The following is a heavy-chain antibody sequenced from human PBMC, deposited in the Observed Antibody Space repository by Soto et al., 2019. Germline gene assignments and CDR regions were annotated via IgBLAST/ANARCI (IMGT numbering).Heavy chain of an antibody. CDR3: ARAVNYGDYWFDP. CDR2: IIPILGIA. Sequence: QVQLVQSGAEVKKPGSSVKVSCKASGGTFSSYTISWVRQAPGQGLEWMGRIIPILGIANYAQKFQGRVTITADKSTSTAYMELSSLSSEDTAVYYCARAVNYGDYWFDPWGQGTLVTVSS. CDR1: GGTFSSYT. V-gene: IGHV1-69*02. D-gene: IGHD4-17*01. J-gene: IGHJ5*02.